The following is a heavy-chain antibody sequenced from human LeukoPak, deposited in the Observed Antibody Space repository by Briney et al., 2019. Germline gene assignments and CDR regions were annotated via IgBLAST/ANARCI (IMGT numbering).Heavy chain of an antibody. D-gene: IGHD6-13*01. CDR2: IKQDGSEK. CDR1: GFTFSNYW. J-gene: IGHJ4*02. V-gene: IGHV3-7*03. Sequence: PGGSLRLSCAASGFTFSNYWMTWVRQAPGKGLEWVANIKQDGSEKFYVDSVKGRFTISRDNAKNSLYLQMNSLRAEDTAMYYCARGGATAAGPFDYWGQGTLVTVSS. CDR3: ARGGATAAGPFDY.